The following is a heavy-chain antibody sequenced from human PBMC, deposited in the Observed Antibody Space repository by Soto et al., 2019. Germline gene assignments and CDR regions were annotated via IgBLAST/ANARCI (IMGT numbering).Heavy chain of an antibody. CDR3: AKEVGYSSGYDYFDY. CDR1: GYTFTSYG. CDR2: ISAYNGNT. J-gene: IGHJ4*02. V-gene: IGHV1-18*01. D-gene: IGHD6-19*01. Sequence: GASVKVSCKASGYTFTSYGISWVRQAPGQGLEWMGRISAYNGNTNYAQKLQGRVTMTTDTSTSTAYMELRSLRSDDTAVYYCAKEVGYSSGYDYFDYWGQGTLVTVSS.